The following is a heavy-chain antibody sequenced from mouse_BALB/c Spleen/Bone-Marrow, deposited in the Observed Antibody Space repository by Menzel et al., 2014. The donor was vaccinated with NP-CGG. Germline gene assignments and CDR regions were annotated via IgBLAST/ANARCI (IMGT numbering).Heavy chain of an antibody. CDR1: GYSFTSYW. Sequence: QVQLQQPGAELVRPGASVKLSCKASGYSFTSYWMNWVKQRPGHGLEWIGMIHPSDTETRLNQRFKDKATLTVDKSSSTAYMQHNSPTSEDSAVYYCARLEGNYGGTFAYWGQGTLVTVSA. CDR2: IHPSDTET. CDR3: ARLEGNYGGTFAY. D-gene: IGHD1-1*01. J-gene: IGHJ3*01. V-gene: IGHV1-61*01.